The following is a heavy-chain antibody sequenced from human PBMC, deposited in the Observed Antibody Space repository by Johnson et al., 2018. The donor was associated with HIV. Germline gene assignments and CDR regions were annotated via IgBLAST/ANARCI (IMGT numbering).Heavy chain of an antibody. CDR2: ISYDGSNK. CDR1: GFTFFSYG. D-gene: IGHD3-10*01. Sequence: QVQLVESGGGVVQPGRSLRLSCVASGFTFFSYGMHWVRQAPGKGLEWVAVISYDGSNKYYADSVKGRFTISRDNSKNTLYLQMNSLRAGDTAIYYCARRRSYDDAFDIWGRGTMVTVSS. CDR3: ARRRSYDDAFDI. V-gene: IGHV3-30*03. J-gene: IGHJ3*02.